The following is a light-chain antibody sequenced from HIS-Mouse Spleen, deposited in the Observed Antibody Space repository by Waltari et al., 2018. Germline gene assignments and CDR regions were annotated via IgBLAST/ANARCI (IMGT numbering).Light chain of an antibody. CDR3: CSYAGSYTLV. CDR2: DVS. Sequence: QSALTQPRSVSGSPGPSVTTSCPGTSSDVGGYNYVPWYQQHPGKAPKLMIYDVSKRPSGVPDRFSGSKSGNTASLTISGLQAEDEADYYCCSYAGSYTLVFGGGTKLTVL. CDR1: SSDVGGYNY. V-gene: IGLV2-11*01. J-gene: IGLJ2*01.